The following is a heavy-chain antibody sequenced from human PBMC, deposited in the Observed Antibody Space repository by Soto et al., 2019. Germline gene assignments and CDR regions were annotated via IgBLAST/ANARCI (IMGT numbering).Heavy chain of an antibody. D-gene: IGHD4-17*01. CDR1: GFTFSTYG. CDR3: ARSGDYDSSSAMDV. CDR2: IWYDGSNK. V-gene: IGHV3-33*01. Sequence: QVQLVESGGGVVQPGRSLRLSCAASGFTFSTYGMHWVRQAPGKGLEWVAVIWYDGSNKYYADSLKGRFTISRDNSKSTLYLQMNSLRAEDTAVYYCARSGDYDSSSAMDVWGQGTTVTVSS. J-gene: IGHJ6*02.